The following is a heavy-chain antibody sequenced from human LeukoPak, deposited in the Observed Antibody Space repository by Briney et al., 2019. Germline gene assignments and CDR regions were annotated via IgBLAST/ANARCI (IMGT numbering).Heavy chain of an antibody. V-gene: IGHV3-23*01. D-gene: IGHD6-19*01. CDR1: GFTLSSYE. CDR2: IDYDGGSG. CDR3: TRNSGWYGLS. Sequence: PGGSLRLSCTVSGFTLSSYEMSWIGQAPGKRLEWVSSIDYDGGSGHYADSVKGRFTISRDNSNNTLFLHLNSLRGEDTAVYYCTRNSGWYGLSWGQGTLVTVSS. J-gene: IGHJ1*01.